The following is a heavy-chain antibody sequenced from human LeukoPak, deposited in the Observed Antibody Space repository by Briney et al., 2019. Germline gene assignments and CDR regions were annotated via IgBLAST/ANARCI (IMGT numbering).Heavy chain of an antibody. CDR1: GFTFSSYS. J-gene: IGHJ4*02. V-gene: IGHV3-21*01. Sequence: GGSLRLSCAASGFTFSSYSMNWVRQAPGKGLEWVSSISSSSSYIYYADSVKGRFTISRDNAKNSLYLQMNSLRAEDTAVYYCARDRGTGATNSEFDYWGQGTLVTVSS. CDR3: ARDRGTGATNSEFDY. D-gene: IGHD1-26*01. CDR2: ISSSSSYI.